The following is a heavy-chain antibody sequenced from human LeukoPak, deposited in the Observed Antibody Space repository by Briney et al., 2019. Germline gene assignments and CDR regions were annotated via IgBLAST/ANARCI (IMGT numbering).Heavy chain of an antibody. CDR3: ARHLPYSSSSSVLFDY. J-gene: IGHJ4*02. D-gene: IGHD6-6*01. Sequence: SETLSLTCTVSGGSISSYYWSWIRQPPGKGLEWIGYIYTSGSTNYNTSLKSRVTISVDTSKNQFSLKLSPVTAADTAVYYCARHLPYSSSSSVLFDYWGQGTLVTVSS. CDR1: GGSISSYY. CDR2: IYTSGST. V-gene: IGHV4-4*09.